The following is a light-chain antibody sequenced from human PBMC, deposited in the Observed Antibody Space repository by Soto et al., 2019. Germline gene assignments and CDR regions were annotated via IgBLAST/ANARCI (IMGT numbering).Light chain of an antibody. CDR3: QEYTHYMWT. J-gene: IGKJ1*01. CDR2: DAS. V-gene: IGKV1-5*01. CDR1: QSIGRW. Sequence: DVQMTQSPSTRSASVGHTVTVTCRASQSIGRWLAWYRQQPGQAPKRXIYDASSLETGVPSKLSGXGSGTDFALTISSLQPDDFGIYYSQEYTHYMWTFAQRSKVDIK.